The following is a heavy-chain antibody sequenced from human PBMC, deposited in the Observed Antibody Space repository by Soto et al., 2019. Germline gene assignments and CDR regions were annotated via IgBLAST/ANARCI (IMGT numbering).Heavy chain of an antibody. CDR3: TTNPSY. J-gene: IGHJ4*02. CDR2: IKIKSDGGTT. Sequence: GGSLRLSCTASGFTFSSTRLNWVRQAPGKGLEWVGHIKIKSDGGTTDYAAPVKGRFSISRDDSKNTLYLQMNSLKIEDTAVYFCTTNPSYWGQGALVTVSS. V-gene: IGHV3-15*01. CDR1: GFTFSSTR.